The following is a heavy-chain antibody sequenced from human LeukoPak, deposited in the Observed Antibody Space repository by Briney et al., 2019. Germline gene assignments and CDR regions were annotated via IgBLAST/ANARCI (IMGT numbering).Heavy chain of an antibody. V-gene: IGHV4-38-2*01. D-gene: IGHD3-3*01. J-gene: IGHJ6*03. CDR1: GYSISSGYY. CDR2: IYHNGST. CDR3: ARQYDFWSGYYRDYYYMDV. Sequence: SETLSLTCAVSGYSISSGYYWGWIRQPPGKGLEWIGSIYHNGSTYYNPSPKSRVTISVDTSKNQFSLKLSSVTAADTAVYYCARQYDFWSGYYRDYYYMDVWGKGTTVTVSS.